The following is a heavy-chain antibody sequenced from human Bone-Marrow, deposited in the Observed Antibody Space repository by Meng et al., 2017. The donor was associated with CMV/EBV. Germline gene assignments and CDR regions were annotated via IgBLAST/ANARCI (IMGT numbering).Heavy chain of an antibody. CDR2: ISSSSSSI. CDR3: AREGRYYGSGSYYSGFDY. V-gene: IGHV3-48*03. J-gene: IGHJ4*02. CDR1: GFTFSSYE. Sequence: GGSLRLSCAASGFTFSSYEMNWVRQAPGKGLEWVSYISSSSSSIYYADSVKGRFTVSRDNAKNSLYLHMNSLRAEDTALYYCAREGRYYGSGSYYSGFDYWGQGTLVTVSS. D-gene: IGHD3-10*01.